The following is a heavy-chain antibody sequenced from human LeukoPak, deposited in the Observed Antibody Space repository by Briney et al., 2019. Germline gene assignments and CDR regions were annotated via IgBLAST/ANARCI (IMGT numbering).Heavy chain of an antibody. V-gene: IGHV7-4-1*02. CDR3: ARIVWSGYSYYFDY. CDR1: GYTFSSYA. J-gene: IGHJ4*02. CDR2: INTNTGNP. D-gene: IGHD3-3*01. Sequence: ASVKVSCKASGYTFSSYAMNWVRQAPGQGLEWMGWINTNTGNPTYAQGFTGRFVFSLDTSVSTAYLQISSLKAEDTAVYYCARIVWSGYSYYFDYWGQGTLVTVSS.